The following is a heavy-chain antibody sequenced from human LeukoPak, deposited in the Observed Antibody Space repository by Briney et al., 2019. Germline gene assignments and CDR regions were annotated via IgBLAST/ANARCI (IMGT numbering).Heavy chain of an antibody. D-gene: IGHD3-9*01. V-gene: IGHV1-18*01. CDR2: VTAYNGDT. CDR3: AKDWHILTGRNCFDP. J-gene: IGHJ5*02. Sequence: ASVKVSCKAAGYTFNNYVISWVRQAPGQGLEGRGWVTAYNGDTNYAQKFQGRVTMSADTATSTAYMELRSLRFDDTATYYCAKDWHILTGRNCFDPWGQGTLVTVSS. CDR1: GYTFNNYV.